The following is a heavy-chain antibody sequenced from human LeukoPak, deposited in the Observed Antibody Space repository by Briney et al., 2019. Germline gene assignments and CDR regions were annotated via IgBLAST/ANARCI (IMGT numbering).Heavy chain of an antibody. D-gene: IGHD3-22*01. CDR1: GYTFTSYY. J-gene: IGHJ5*02. CDR2: INPSGGST. CDR3: ARVGGHYYDSSGYPLNWFDP. Sequence: GASVKVSCKASGYTFTSYYMHWVRQAPGQGLEWMGIINPSGGSTSYAQKFQGRVTMTRDTSTSTVYMELSSLRSEDTAVYYCARVGGHYYDSSGYPLNWFDPWGQGTLVTVSS. V-gene: IGHV1-46*01.